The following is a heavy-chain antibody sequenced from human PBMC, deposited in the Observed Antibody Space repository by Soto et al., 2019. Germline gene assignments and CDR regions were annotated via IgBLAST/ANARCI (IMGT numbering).Heavy chain of an antibody. CDR3: ARTYSNYDTPFDY. CDR1: DGSMSSPTYY. J-gene: IGHJ4*02. Sequence: SEALSLTCTVSDGSMSSPTYYWGSIRQPPGKGLEWIGTTYYSGSSHYNPALKSRVTISQDASKNQFSLKLSSVTASDTAVYFCARTYSNYDTPFDYWGQGTLVTVS. V-gene: IGHV4-39*01. D-gene: IGHD4-4*01. CDR2: TYYSGSS.